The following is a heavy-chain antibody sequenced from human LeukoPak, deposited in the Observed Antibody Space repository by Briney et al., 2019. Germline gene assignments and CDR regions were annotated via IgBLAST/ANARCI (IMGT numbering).Heavy chain of an antibody. Sequence: GASVKVSCKASGYTFNGFYLHWVRQAPGQGLGWMGWINPNSGGTNYAQKFQGRVTMTRDTSISTAYMELSRLRSDDTAVYYCARWMATVTTPDYWGQGTLVTVSS. D-gene: IGHD4-11*01. CDR1: GYTFNGFY. V-gene: IGHV1-2*02. J-gene: IGHJ4*02. CDR3: ARWMATVTTPDY. CDR2: INPNSGGT.